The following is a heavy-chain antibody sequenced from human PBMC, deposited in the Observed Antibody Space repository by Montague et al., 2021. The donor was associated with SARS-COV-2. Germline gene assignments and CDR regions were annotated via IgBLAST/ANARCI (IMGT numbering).Heavy chain of an antibody. D-gene: IGHD1-26*01. J-gene: IGHJ1*01. CDR3: ARHVSGSLTHFHH. Sequence: SETLSFTCTVSGGSLSSYYWSWLRQPPGKGLEWIGYIYYSGSTNYNPSLKSRVTISVDTSKNQFSLNLSSVTAADTAVYYCARHVSGSLTHFHHWGQGALVTVSS. CDR2: IYYSGST. V-gene: IGHV4-59*08. CDR1: GGSLSSYY.